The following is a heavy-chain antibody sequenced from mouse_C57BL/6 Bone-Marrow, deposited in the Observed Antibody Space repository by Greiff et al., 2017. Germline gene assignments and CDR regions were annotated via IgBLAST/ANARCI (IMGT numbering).Heavy chain of an antibody. Sequence: QVQLQQPGAELVKPGASVKMSCKASGYTFTSYWITWVKQRPGQGLEWIGDIYPGSGSTNYNEKFKSKATLTVDTSSSSAYMQLSSLTSEDSAVYYCARSGSLNYYGSSRSSDYWGQGTTLTVSS. D-gene: IGHD1-1*01. CDR1: GYTFTSYW. J-gene: IGHJ2*01. V-gene: IGHV1-55*01. CDR2: IYPGSGST. CDR3: ARSGSLNYYGSSRSSDY.